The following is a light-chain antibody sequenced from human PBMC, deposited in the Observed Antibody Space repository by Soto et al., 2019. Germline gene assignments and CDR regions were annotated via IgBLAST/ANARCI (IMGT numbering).Light chain of an antibody. CDR2: EVF. Sequence: QSALTQPASVSGSPGQSITISCTGTNTDVGGYDRVSWYQHHPGKAPKMLIFEVFNRPSGISDRFSGSKSGYTASLTISGLQAEDEDDYYCISYIPSTTTHWVFGGGTKVTVL. CDR1: NTDVGGYDR. V-gene: IGLV2-14*01. CDR3: ISYIPSTTTHWV. J-gene: IGLJ3*02.